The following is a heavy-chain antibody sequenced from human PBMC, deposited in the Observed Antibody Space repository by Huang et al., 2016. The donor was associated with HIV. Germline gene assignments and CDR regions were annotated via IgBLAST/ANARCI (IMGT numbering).Heavy chain of an antibody. D-gene: IGHD3-22*01. V-gene: IGHV4-39*01. CDR2: ISYSGIT. J-gene: IGHJ3*02. CDR1: GGSITSSSYY. CDR3: ARHFSYYDSSGYTPWDAFDI. Sequence: QLQLQGSGPGLVKPSETLSLTCTVSGGSITSSSYYWGWIRQPPGKGLEWVGSISYSGITDYNPALKSRVTVSVDTSKNQFSLKLSAVTAADTAVYYCARHFSYYDSSGYTPWDAFDIWGQGTMVTVSS.